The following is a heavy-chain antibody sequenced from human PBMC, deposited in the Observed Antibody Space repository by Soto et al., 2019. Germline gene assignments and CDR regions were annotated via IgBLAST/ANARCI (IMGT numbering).Heavy chain of an antibody. D-gene: IGHD3-3*01. J-gene: IGHJ4*02. CDR3: VKDRFVNY. V-gene: IGHV3-64D*06. Sequence: GGSLRLSCAGSGFTPTTTPLSWVRQAAGKGLKYVSSISSNGVSTYYADSVKGRFTISRDNSKNTLYLQMNSLRVEDTAVYYCVKDRFVNYWGQGALVTVSS. CDR2: ISSNGVST. CDR1: GFTPTTTP.